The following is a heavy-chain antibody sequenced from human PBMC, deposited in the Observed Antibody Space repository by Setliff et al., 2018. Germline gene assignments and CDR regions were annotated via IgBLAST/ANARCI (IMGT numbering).Heavy chain of an antibody. CDR3: ARVPRLEWLLPTFDS. V-gene: IGHV1-18*01. J-gene: IGHJ4*02. Sequence: ASVKVSCKTSGYTFINYGLSWMRQAPGQGLEWMGWISGYNGNTDYAQNLQGRVTMTIDTSTSTAYMELRSLRSEDTAVYYCARVPRLEWLLPTFDSWGQGTLVTVSA. CDR1: GYTFINYG. D-gene: IGHD3-3*01. CDR2: ISGYNGNT.